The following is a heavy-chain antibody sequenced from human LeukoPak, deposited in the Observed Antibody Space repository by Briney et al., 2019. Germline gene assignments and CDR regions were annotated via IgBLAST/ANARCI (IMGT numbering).Heavy chain of an antibody. Sequence: PGESLKISCKGSGYSFTTYWIGWVRQMPGKGLEWMGIIYPGDSDTRYSPAFQGQVTISADKSISTAYMQWSSLKASDTAIYYCARLSGNKFSGGWFFYWGQGTLVTVPS. V-gene: IGHV5-51*01. CDR1: GYSFTTYW. D-gene: IGHD6-19*01. J-gene: IGHJ4*02. CDR2: IYPGDSDT. CDR3: ARLSGNKFSGGWFFY.